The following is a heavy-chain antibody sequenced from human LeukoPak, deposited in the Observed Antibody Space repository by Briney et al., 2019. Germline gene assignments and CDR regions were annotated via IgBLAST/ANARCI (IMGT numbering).Heavy chain of an antibody. J-gene: IGHJ4*02. D-gene: IGHD6-19*01. CDR2: ISSSSSTI. CDR3: ARDLAVSSSSGWYPFDY. CDR1: GFTSSSYA. Sequence: PGGALRLSCAASGFTSSSYAMSWVRQAPGKGLVWGSYISSSSSTIYYEDSVKGRFTISRDNAKNSLYLQMNSLRAEDTAVYYCARDLAVSSSSGWYPFDYWGQGTLVTVSS. V-gene: IGHV3-48*01.